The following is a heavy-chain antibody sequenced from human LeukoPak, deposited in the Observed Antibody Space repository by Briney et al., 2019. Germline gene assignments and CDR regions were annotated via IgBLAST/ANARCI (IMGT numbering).Heavy chain of an antibody. CDR2: IYSGGST. V-gene: IGHV3-66*02. J-gene: IGHJ3*02. Sequence: GGSLTLSCAASGFTVSSSYMSLVRQAPGKGLEWVSVIYSGGSTDYADSVKGRFTISRDNSKNTLYLQMNSLRAEDTAVYYCARDVSLYCSSATCFHDAFDIWGQGTMVTVSS. CDR3: ARDVSLYCSSATCFHDAFDI. D-gene: IGHD2-2*01. CDR1: GFTVSSSY.